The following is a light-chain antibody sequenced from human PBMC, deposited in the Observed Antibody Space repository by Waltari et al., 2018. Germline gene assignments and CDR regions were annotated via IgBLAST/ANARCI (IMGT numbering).Light chain of an antibody. J-gene: IGKJ2*01. CDR1: QSILDNSNKRNY. CDR2: WAS. V-gene: IGKV4-1*01. Sequence: DIVMTQSPDSQAVSLGERATINCRSSQSILDNSNKRNYLTWYQQKAGQPPRLLISWASTRESGVPDGFSGSGSGTDFTLTISSLQAEDVAVYYCQQYYTAPYTFGQGAKLEIK. CDR3: QQYYTAPYT.